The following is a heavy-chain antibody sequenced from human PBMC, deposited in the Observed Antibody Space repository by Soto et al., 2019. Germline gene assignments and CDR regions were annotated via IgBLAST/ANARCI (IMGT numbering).Heavy chain of an antibody. CDR1: GFTFSIYA. CDR3: AMSAGYGGAFDV. V-gene: IGHV3-23*04. CDR2: ITNNGDTT. J-gene: IGHJ3*01. Sequence: EKQLVESGGALAQPGGSLRLSCVGSGFTFSIYALTWVRQAPGKGLEWVSLITNNGDTTFFGDSVKGRFSISRDNSKNTLSLQLETLRAEDTAVYYCAMSAGYGGAFDVWGQGTMVAVSS. D-gene: IGHD5-12*01.